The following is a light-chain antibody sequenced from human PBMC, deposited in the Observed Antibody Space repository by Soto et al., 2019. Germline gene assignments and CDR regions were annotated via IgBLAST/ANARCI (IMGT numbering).Light chain of an antibody. J-gene: IGKJ1*01. Sequence: EIVMTQSPATLSVSPGERATLSCSASQSVSSNLAWYQQKPGQAPRLLIYGTSTRATGVPARFSGSGSGTEFPLTISSLQSEDFAVYYCQQYNNWPLTFGQGTKVEIK. CDR2: GTS. CDR3: QQYNNWPLT. V-gene: IGKV3-15*01. CDR1: QSVSSN.